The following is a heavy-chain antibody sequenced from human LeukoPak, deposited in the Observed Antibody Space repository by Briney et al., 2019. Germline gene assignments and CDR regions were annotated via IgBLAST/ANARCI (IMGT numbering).Heavy chain of an antibody. CDR1: GYTFTSYD. J-gene: IGHJ4*02. CDR3: ARAGRDGYTESDY. CDR2: MNPNSGNT. Sequence: GASVKVSCKASGYTFTSYDINWVRQGTGQGLEWMGWMNPNSGNTGYAQKFQGRVTITRNTSISTAYMELSSLRSEDTAVYYCARAGRDGYTESDYWGQGTLVTVSS. D-gene: IGHD5-24*01. V-gene: IGHV1-8*03.